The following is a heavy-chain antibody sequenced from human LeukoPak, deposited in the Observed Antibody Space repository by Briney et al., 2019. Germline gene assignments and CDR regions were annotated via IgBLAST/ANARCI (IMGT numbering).Heavy chain of an antibody. CDR3: AKAPGPGNYYDTSGYYYFDS. CDR2: ISWNSGSI. CDR1: GFTFDDYA. D-gene: IGHD3-22*01. Sequence: GGSLRLSCAASGFTFDDYAMHWVRQGPGKGLEWVSGISWNSGSIGYADSVKGRFTISRDNSKNTLWLQMNSLGADDTALYYCAKAPGPGNYYDTSGYYYFDSWGQGTLVTVSS. J-gene: IGHJ4*02. V-gene: IGHV3-9*01.